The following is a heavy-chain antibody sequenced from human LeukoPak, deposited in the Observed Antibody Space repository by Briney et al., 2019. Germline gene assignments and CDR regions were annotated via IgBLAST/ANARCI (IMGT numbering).Heavy chain of an antibody. V-gene: IGHV4/OR15-8*01. D-gene: IGHD5-24*01. J-gene: IGHJ4*02. CDR3: ATDGYNYRYFDY. Sequence: SETLSLTCAVSGASIASHSWWSWVRQPPGKGLEWIGEVYHSGGANYKPSLKSRVTISVDTSKNQFSLKLSSVTAADTAVYYCATDGYNYRYFDYWGQGTLVTVSS. CDR2: VYHSGGA. CDR1: GASIASHSW.